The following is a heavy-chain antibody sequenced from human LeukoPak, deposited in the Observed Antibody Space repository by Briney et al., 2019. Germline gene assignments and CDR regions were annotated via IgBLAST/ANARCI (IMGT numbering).Heavy chain of an antibody. J-gene: IGHJ4*02. CDR1: GGSISSYY. V-gene: IGHV4-59*08. CDR3: ARRYSGYAAVFDY. Sequence: NPSETLSLTCTASGGSISSYYWSWIRQPPGKGLEWIGYIYYSGSTNYNPSLKSRVTISVDTSKNQFSLKLSSVTAADTAVYYCARRYSGYAAVFDYWGQGTLVTVSS. D-gene: IGHD5-12*01. CDR2: IYYSGST.